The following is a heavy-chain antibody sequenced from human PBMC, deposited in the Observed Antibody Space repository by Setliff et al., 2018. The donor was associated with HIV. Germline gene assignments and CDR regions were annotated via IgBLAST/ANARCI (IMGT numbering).Heavy chain of an antibody. Sequence: PSETLSLTCTVSGGSISTYYWSWIRQSPGKGLEWIGYIYYSGSTKYNPSLKSRLTISVDTSKNQFSLKLRSVTAADTAFYYCARGVTHPPPFGALDIWGLGTLVTVSS. D-gene: IGHD5-18*01. J-gene: IGHJ3*02. CDR1: GGSISTYY. CDR2: IYYSGST. CDR3: ARGVTHPPPFGALDI. V-gene: IGHV4-59*01.